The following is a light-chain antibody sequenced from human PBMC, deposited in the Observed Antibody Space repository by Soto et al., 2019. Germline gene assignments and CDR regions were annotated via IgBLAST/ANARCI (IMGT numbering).Light chain of an antibody. J-gene: IGKJ1*01. V-gene: IGKV3-15*01. CDR1: QRVYSN. CDR2: GAS. CDR3: QQYNNWWT. Sequence: EILMTQSPDTLSVSPGESATLSCRASQRVYSNLAWYQQKPGQAPRLPIYGASTRATGVPARFSGSGSGTEFTLTISSLQSEDFVVYYCQQYNNWWTFGQGTKVDIK.